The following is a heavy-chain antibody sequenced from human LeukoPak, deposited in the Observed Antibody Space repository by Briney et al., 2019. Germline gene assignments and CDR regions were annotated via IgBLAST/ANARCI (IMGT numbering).Heavy chain of an antibody. CDR1: GFTFSSYA. CDR2: ISYDGSNK. V-gene: IGHV3-30-3*01. CDR3: GRGSVGFGELNY. Sequence: GGSLRLSCAASGFTFSSYAMHWVRQASGKGLEWVAVISYDGSNKFYADSVKGRFTLSRDNSKNTLYLQMNSLRIEDTAVYYCGRGSVGFGELNYWGQGTLFTVSS. D-gene: IGHD3-10*01. J-gene: IGHJ4*02.